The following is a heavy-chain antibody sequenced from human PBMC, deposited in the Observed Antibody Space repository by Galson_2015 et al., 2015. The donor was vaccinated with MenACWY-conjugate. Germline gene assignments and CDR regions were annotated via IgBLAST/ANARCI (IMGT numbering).Heavy chain of an antibody. CDR2: MFRDGMS. D-gene: IGHD4-17*01. CDR1: GLSVSYNY. Sequence: SLRLSCAASGLSVSYNYMSWVRQAPGKGLKWVSSMFRDGMSYYADSVRGRVTISRDNFQNMLYLQMNSLRVEDTAVYFCASSEYGDLHRGAFDLWGQGALVTVSS. CDR3: ASSEYGDLHRGAFDL. V-gene: IGHV3-53*01. J-gene: IGHJ4*02.